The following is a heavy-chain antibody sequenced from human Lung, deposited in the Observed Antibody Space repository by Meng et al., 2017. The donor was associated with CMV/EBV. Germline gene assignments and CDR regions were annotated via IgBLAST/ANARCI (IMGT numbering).Heavy chain of an antibody. CDR3: ARGSYSDY. Sequence: ASXXVSCKASGYTFTDYYMHWVRQAPGQGLEWMGWINPNSGGTNFVQKFQGRVTMTRDTSISTVYMELSRLRSDDTAVYYCARGSYSDYWGQGTLVPVSS. D-gene: IGHD2-21*01. CDR2: INPNSGGT. J-gene: IGHJ4*02. V-gene: IGHV1-2*02. CDR1: GYTFTDYY.